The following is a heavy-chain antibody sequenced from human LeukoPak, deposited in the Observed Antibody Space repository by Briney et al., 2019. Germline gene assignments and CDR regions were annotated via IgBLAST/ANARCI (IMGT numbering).Heavy chain of an antibody. CDR2: INHSGST. V-gene: IGHV4-34*01. J-gene: IGHJ4*02. CDR1: VGSFSGYY. CDR3: ATAVADNFDY. Sequence: SETLSLTCADYVGSFSGYYWCWIRQPPGKGLEWIGEINHSGSTNYNPSLKSRVTISVDTSKSQFSLKLSSVTAADTAVYYCATAVADNFDYWGQGTLVTVSS. D-gene: IGHD6-19*01.